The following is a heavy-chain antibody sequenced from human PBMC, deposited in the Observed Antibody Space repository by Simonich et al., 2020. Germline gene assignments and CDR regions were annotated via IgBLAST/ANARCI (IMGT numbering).Heavy chain of an antibody. D-gene: IGHD7-27*01. CDR2: IKSDGSST. CDR1: GFTFSSYW. CDR3: AREAGDLWYFDL. V-gene: IGHV3-74*01. Sequence: VQLVESGGGLVQPGGSLRLSCAASGFTFSSYWMHWVRQAPGKGLVWVARIKSDGSSTSYADSWKGRFTISRDNAKTTLYLQMNSLRAEDTAVYYCAREAGDLWYFDLWGRGTLVTVSS. J-gene: IGHJ2*01.